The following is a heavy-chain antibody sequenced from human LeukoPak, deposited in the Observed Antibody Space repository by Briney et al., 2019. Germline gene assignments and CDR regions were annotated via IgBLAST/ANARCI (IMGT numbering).Heavy chain of an antibody. V-gene: IGHV4-4*07. CDR2: VSTSGIT. CDR3: ARATYDSSDYFYPYFDY. J-gene: IGHJ4*02. CDR1: GASISTYY. D-gene: IGHD3-22*01. Sequence: PSETLSLTCTVSGASISTYYWTWIRQPAGKGLERIGRVSTSGITKYNPSLKSRVIMSVDTSKNQFSLNLTSVTAADTAVYYCARATYDSSDYFYPYFDYWGQGTLVTVSS.